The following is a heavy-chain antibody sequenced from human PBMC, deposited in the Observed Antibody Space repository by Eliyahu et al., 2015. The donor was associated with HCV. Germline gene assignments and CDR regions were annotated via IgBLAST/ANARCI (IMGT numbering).Heavy chain of an antibody. J-gene: IGHJ1*01. D-gene: IGHD3-9*01. V-gene: IGHV3-73*02. CDR3: IGYFDWLFHDAEYFQH. CDR2: IRSKANSYAT. CDR1: GFTFSASA. Sequence: EVQLVESGGGLVQPGGSLKLSCAAXGFTFSASALPWVRQASGKGLEXVGRIRSKANSYATAYAASVKGRFTISRDDSKNTAYLQMNSLKTEDTAVYYCIGYFDWLFHDAEYFQHWGQGTLVTVSS.